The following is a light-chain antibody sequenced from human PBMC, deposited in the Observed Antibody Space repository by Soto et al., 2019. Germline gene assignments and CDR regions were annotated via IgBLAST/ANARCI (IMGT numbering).Light chain of an antibody. CDR1: SFNIGSNT. J-gene: IGLJ2*01. Sequence: QSVLTQAPSASATPGQRVTIFCSGTSFNIGSNTVNWYQQLPGTAPKLLIHTDDQRPSGVPDRFSGSKSGTSASLVISGVQSGYEADYYCAAWDDSLNGLLFGGGTKLTVL. CDR2: TDD. CDR3: AAWDDSLNGLL. V-gene: IGLV1-44*01.